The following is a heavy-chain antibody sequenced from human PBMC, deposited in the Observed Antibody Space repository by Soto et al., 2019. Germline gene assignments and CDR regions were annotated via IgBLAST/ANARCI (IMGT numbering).Heavy chain of an antibody. CDR3: ARDRGHYYDSSGYYPEPHWLDP. V-gene: IGHV4-59*01. Sequence: SETLSLTCTVSGGSISSYYWSWIRQPPGKGLEWIGYIYYSGGTNYNPSLKSRVTISVDTSKNQFSLKLSSVTAADTAVYYCARDRGHYYDSSGYYPEPHWLDPWGQGTRVTVYS. CDR2: IYYSGGT. CDR1: GGSISSYY. J-gene: IGHJ5*02. D-gene: IGHD3-22*01.